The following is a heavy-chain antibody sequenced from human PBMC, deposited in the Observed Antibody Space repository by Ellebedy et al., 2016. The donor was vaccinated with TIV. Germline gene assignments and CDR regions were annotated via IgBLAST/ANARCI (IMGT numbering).Heavy chain of an antibody. CDR1: GFTFSGYW. CDR3: ARSAVPGYESFNWFDP. Sequence: GESLKISCAASGFTFSGYWMNWVRQAPGKGLEWVANIADDGREENYVDSVRGRFTISRDNAKNSLYLQMNSLTVDDTAVYYCARSAVPGYESFNWFDPWGQGTLVTVSS. J-gene: IGHJ5*02. V-gene: IGHV3-7*01. CDR2: IADDGREE. D-gene: IGHD5-12*01.